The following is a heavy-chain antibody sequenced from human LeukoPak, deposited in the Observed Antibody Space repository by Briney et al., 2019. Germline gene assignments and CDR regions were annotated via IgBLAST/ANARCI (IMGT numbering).Heavy chain of an antibody. CDR1: GDSVSNNSAA. D-gene: IGHD2-15*01. J-gene: IGHJ4*02. V-gene: IGHV6-1*01. CDR2: TYDRSKWYN. CDR3: ARPVGSPTPGFKH. Sequence: SQTLSLTCAISGDSVSNNSAAWSWIRQSPSRGLEWLGRTYDRSKWYNDYAASLKSRITINPDTSKNHFTLQLNSVTPEDTAVYNCARPVGSPTPGFKHWGQGTRVTVPS.